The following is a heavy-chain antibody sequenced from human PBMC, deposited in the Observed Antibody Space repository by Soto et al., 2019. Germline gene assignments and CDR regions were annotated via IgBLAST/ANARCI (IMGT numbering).Heavy chain of an antibody. Sequence: ASVKVSCKASGYTFTGYYMHWVRQAPGQGLEWMGWINPNSGGTNYAQKFQGWVTMTRDTSISTAYMELSRLRSDDTAVYYCARDRGYSSSWYGSYYYYYGMDVWGQGTTVTLSS. CDR1: GYTFTGYY. CDR2: INPNSGGT. D-gene: IGHD6-13*01. J-gene: IGHJ6*02. CDR3: ARDRGYSSSWYGSYYYYYGMDV. V-gene: IGHV1-2*04.